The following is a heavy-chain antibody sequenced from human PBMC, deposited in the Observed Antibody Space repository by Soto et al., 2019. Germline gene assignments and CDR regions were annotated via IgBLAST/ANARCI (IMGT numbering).Heavy chain of an antibody. Sequence: ASVKVSCKASGGTFSSYSISWVRQAPGQGLEWMGGIIPTFGTANYAQKFQGRVTITADESTSTAYMELSSLRSEDTAVYYCARGGFTVTTSFDYWGQGTLVTVSS. D-gene: IGHD4-4*01. CDR3: ARGGFTVTTSFDY. V-gene: IGHV1-69*13. J-gene: IGHJ4*02. CDR2: IIPTFGTA. CDR1: GGTFSSYS.